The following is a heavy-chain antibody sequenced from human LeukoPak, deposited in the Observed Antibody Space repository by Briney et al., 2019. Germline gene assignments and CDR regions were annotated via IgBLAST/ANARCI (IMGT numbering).Heavy chain of an antibody. V-gene: IGHV3-53*01. CDR1: GFTVSSNY. CDR2: IYSGGST. CDR3: ARGYCSSSSCPLNDY. Sequence: PGGSLRLSCAASGFTVSSNYMTWVRQAPGKGLEWVSVIYSGGSTYYADSVKGRFTISRDNSKNTLYLQMNSLRAEDTAVYYCARGYCSSSSCPLNDYWGQGTLVTVSS. D-gene: IGHD2-2*01. J-gene: IGHJ4*02.